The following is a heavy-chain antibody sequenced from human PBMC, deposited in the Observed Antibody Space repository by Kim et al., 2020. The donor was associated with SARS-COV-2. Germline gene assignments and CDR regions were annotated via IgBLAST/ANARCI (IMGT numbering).Heavy chain of an antibody. J-gene: IGHJ6*02. CDR1: GYTFTSYG. D-gene: IGHD5-12*01. Sequence: ASVKVSCKASGYTFTSYGISWVRQAPGQGLEWMGWISAYNGNTNYAQKLQGRVTMTTDTSTSTAYMELRSLRADDTAVYYGAGDVGIVATGYYYYGMDVWGQGTTVTVSS. CDR3: AGDVGIVATGYYYYGMDV. V-gene: IGHV1-18*01. CDR2: ISAYNGNT.